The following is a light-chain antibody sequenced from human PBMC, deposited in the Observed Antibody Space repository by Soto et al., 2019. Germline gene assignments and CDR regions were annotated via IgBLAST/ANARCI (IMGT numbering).Light chain of an antibody. CDR2: GAS. Sequence: EIVLTQSPGTLSLSPGERATLSCRASQSVSKNFLAWYQQKPGQAPRLLISGASNRATGIPDRFSGSGSGTDFSLTIDRLEPEDLAVYFCQQYNNWPPWTFGQGTKVEIK. V-gene: IGKV3-20*01. J-gene: IGKJ1*01. CDR3: QQYNNWPPWT. CDR1: QSVSKNF.